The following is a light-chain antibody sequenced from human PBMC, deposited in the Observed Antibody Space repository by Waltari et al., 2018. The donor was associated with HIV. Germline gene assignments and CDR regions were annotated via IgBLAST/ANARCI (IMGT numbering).Light chain of an antibody. V-gene: IGLV3-21*04. Sequence: SYVLTQPPSVSVAPGKTARITCGGNNIGSQSVHWYQQKPGPAPVLVIYYGSDRPSGIPERFSGSNYGNTATLTISRVEAGDEADYYCQVWDSSSDHVVFGGGTKLTVL. J-gene: IGLJ2*01. CDR1: NIGSQS. CDR3: QVWDSSSDHVV. CDR2: YGS.